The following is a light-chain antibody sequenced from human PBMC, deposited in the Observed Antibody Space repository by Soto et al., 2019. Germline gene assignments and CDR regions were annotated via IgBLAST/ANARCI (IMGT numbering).Light chain of an antibody. CDR2: EVS. Sequence: QPVLTQPPSVSGSPGQSVAISCTGTSSDVGSYNRVSWYQQPPGAAPKLMIYEVSNRPSGVPDRFSGSKSGNTASLTISGLQAEDEADYYCNSYTGSSTDVFGTGTKLTVL. CDR3: NSYTGSSTDV. V-gene: IGLV2-18*02. J-gene: IGLJ1*01. CDR1: SSDVGSYNR.